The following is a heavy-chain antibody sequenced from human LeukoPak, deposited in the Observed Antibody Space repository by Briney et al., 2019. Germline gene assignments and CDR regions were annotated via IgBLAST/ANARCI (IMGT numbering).Heavy chain of an antibody. CDR2: IYYTGTT. CDR3: ARRWVYDKRAFDA. V-gene: IGHV4-59*08. J-gene: IGHJ3*01. Sequence: SQTLSLTCTVSGGSISGTYYWSWIRQPPGKGLEWIGYIYYTGTTDSNPSLKSRVTISLDTSKNQFSLNLSSVTAADTAVYYCARRWVYDKRAFDAWGQGTMVTVSS. D-gene: IGHD3-16*01. CDR1: GGSISGTYY.